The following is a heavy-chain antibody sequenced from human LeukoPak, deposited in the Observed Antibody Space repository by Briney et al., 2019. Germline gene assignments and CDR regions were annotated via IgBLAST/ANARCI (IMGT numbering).Heavy chain of an antibody. CDR2: ISYDGSNK. CDR3: ARRRAADYYYGMDV. CDR1: GFTFSSYA. J-gene: IGHJ6*02. Sequence: PGRSLRLSCAASGFTFSSYAMHWVRQAPGKGLEWVAVISYDGSNKYYADSVKGRFTISRDNSKNTLYLQMNSLRAEDTAVYYCARRRAADYYYGMDVWGQGTTVTVSS. D-gene: IGHD2-15*01. V-gene: IGHV3-30-3*01.